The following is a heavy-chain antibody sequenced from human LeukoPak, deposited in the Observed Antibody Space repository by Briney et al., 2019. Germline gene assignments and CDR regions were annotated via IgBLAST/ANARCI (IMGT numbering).Heavy chain of an antibody. Sequence: GESLKISCKGSGYSFTSYWIGWVRQMPGKGLEWMGIIYPGDSDTRYSPSFQGQVTISADRSISTAYLQWSSLKASDTAMYYCARRGSGWYFHSRGLQEYGMDVWGQGTTVTVSS. D-gene: IGHD6-19*01. J-gene: IGHJ6*02. CDR1: GYSFTSYW. CDR2: IYPGDSDT. CDR3: ARRGSGWYFHSRGLQEYGMDV. V-gene: IGHV5-51*01.